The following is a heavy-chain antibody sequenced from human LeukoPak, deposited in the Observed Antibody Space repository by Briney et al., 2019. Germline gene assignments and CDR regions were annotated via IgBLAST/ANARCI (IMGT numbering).Heavy chain of an antibody. D-gene: IGHD4-17*01. V-gene: IGHV3-48*03. CDR2: ISGSGSTI. Sequence: GGSLRLSCAASGFTFSSYEMNWVRQAPGKGLEWVSYISGSGSTIYYAGSVKGRFTISRDNAKNSLYLQMNSLRAEDTAVYYCARAGYGDYVSWFDPWGQGTLVTVSS. CDR3: ARAGYGDYVSWFDP. J-gene: IGHJ5*02. CDR1: GFTFSSYE.